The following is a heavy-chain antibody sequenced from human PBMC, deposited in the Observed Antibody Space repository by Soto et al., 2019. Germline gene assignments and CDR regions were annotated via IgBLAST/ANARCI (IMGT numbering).Heavy chain of an antibody. D-gene: IGHD2-8*01. J-gene: IGHJ5*02. Sequence: GASVKVSCKASGYTFTSYAMHWVRQAPGQRLEWMGWINAGNGNTKYSQKFQGRVTITRDTSASTAYMELSSLRSEDTAVYYCARDACTNVVCYKPNSLPNWFDPWGQGTLVTVSS. V-gene: IGHV1-3*01. CDR2: INAGNGNT. CDR1: GYTFTSYA. CDR3: ARDACTNVVCYKPNSLPNWFDP.